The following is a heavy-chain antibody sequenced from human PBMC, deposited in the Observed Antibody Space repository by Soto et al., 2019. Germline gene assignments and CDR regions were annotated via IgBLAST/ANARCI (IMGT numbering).Heavy chain of an antibody. CDR1: GYTFTGYF. D-gene: IGHD3-22*01. J-gene: IGHJ4*02. CDR3: ARVRTYYDSSGSLDY. V-gene: IGHV1-2*02. CDR2: INPNSGDT. Sequence: ASVKVSFKSSGYTFTGYFMHWVRQAPGQGLEWMGWINPNSGDTKYTQKFQGRVTMTRDMSIGTAYMELRRLTSDDTAVYYCARVRTYYDSSGSLDYWGQGTLVTVSS.